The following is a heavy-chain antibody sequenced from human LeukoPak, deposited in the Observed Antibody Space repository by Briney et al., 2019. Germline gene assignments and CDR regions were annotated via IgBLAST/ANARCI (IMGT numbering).Heavy chain of an antibody. CDR1: GGSISSSSYY. CDR2: IYYSGST. D-gene: IGHD6-13*01. J-gene: IGHJ4*02. CDR3: AREGGSSWHKSKIDY. Sequence: SETLSLTCTVSGGSISSSSYYWGWIRQPPGKGLEWIGSIYYSGSTYYNPSLKSRVTISVDTSKNQFSLKLSSVTAADTAVYYCAREGGSSWHKSKIDYWGQGTLVTVSS. V-gene: IGHV4-39*07.